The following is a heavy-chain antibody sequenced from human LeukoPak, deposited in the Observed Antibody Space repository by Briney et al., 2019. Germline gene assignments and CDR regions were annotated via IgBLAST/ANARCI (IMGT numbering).Heavy chain of an antibody. V-gene: IGHV3-7*01. J-gene: IGHJ4*02. CDR3: GTRAY. CDR1: GFTFKTYW. CDR2: INQDGSEK. Sequence: GGSLRLSSAASGFTFKTYWMIWVRRPPGKGLEWVANINQDGSEKYYVDSVKGRFTVSRDNAKNSLYLQLNSLRAEDTAVYYCGTRAYWGQGTLVTVSS.